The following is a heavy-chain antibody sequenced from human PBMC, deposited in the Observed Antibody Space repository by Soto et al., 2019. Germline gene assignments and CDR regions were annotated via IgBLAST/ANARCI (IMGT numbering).Heavy chain of an antibody. CDR1: GFTLSSYG. CDR2: ISYDGSYK. D-gene: IGHD3-16*01. Sequence: QVHLVESGGGVVQPGRSLRLTCAASGFTLSSYGMHWVRQAPGKGLEWVAVISYDGSYKYYADSVKGRFTISRDNSKNTLYLQMNSLRAEDTAVYYCAKWNGGFDYWGQGTLVTVSS. V-gene: IGHV3-30*18. CDR3: AKWNGGFDY. J-gene: IGHJ4*02.